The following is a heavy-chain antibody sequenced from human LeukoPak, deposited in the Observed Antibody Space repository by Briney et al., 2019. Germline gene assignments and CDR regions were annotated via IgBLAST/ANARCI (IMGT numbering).Heavy chain of an antibody. CDR3: ARDKGDYDTSGSLFVF. J-gene: IGHJ4*02. V-gene: IGHV3-33*01. D-gene: IGHD3-22*01. CDR1: GFTFRSHG. CDR2: IWYDGSNK. Sequence: GGSLRLSCAASGFTFRSHGMHWVRQAPGKGLEWVAFIWYDGSNKYYTDSVKGRFTISRDNSKNTLYLQMNSLRAEDTAVYYCARDKGDYDTSGSLFVFGGQGTLVTVSS.